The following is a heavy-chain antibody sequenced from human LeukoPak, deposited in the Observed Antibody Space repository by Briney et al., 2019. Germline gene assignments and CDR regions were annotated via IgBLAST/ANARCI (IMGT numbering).Heavy chain of an antibody. J-gene: IGHJ4*02. CDR3: ARIKGSGRYYFDY. Sequence: SETLSHTCNVSGGSISSYYWSWIRQPPGKGLEWIGYIYYSGTTNYNPSLKSRVTISVDTSKNQFSLKLNSVTAADTAVYYCARIKGSGRYYFDYWGQGTLVTVSS. V-gene: IGHV4-59*01. D-gene: IGHD3-10*01. CDR2: IYYSGTT. CDR1: GGSISSYY.